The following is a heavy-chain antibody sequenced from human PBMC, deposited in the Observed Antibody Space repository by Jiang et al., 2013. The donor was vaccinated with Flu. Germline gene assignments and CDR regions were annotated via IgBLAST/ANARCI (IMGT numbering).Heavy chain of an antibody. CDR3: ARVVRYGAAFRFDY. V-gene: IGHV4-31*03. J-gene: IGHJ4*02. CDR2: IYYSGDT. Sequence: GSGLVKPAETLSLTCTVSGGSINSGGFYWTWIRQHPGKGLEWVGYIYYSGDTYYNPSLQSRITISMDTSENQFSLRLNSVTAADTAVYYCARVVRYGAAFRFDYWGQGALVTVST. CDR1: GGSINSGGFY. D-gene: IGHD4/OR15-4a*01.